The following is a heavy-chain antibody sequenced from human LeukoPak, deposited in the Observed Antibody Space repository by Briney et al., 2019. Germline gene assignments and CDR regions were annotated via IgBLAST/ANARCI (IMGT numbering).Heavy chain of an antibody. J-gene: IGHJ5*02. CDR2: IYHYGST. V-gene: IGHV4-30-2*01. CDR1: GGSISRGGYS. Sequence: SETLSFTCGVSGGSISRGGYSWSWIRQPPGKGLEWIGYIYHYGSTYYNPSLKSRVTISVDRSKNQFSLKLSSVTAADTAVYYCARTTCDSTSCYTPTYNWFDPWGQGTLVTVSS. CDR3: ARTTCDSTSCYTPTYNWFDP. D-gene: IGHD2-2*02.